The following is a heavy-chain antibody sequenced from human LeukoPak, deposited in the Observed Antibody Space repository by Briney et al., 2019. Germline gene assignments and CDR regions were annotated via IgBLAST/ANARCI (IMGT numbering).Heavy chain of an antibody. J-gene: IGHJ4*02. CDR1: GFTFSSYA. D-gene: IGHD1-26*01. Sequence: GGSLRLSCAASGFTFSSYAMSWVRQAPGKGLEWVSVISGSDGNTYYADSVKGRFTISRDNSKNTLYLQMNSLRAEDTAVYYCAKGYSGSLYYFDYWGQGTLVTVSS. CDR2: ISGSDGNT. CDR3: AKGYSGSLYYFDY. V-gene: IGHV3-23*01.